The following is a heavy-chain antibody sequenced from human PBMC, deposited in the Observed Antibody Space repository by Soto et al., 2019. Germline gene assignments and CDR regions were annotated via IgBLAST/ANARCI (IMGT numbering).Heavy chain of an antibody. D-gene: IGHD1-26*01. J-gene: IGHJ6*02. CDR1: GFTFSSYW. CDR3: ARDLITGGRPYYYYYGMHV. V-gene: IGHV3-7*01. CDR2: IKEDGSEK. Sequence: PGGSLRLSCVASGFTFSSYWMSWVRQAPGKGLEWVANIKEDGSEKYYVDSVKGRFTTSRDNARNSLYLQMNSLRAEDTAVYYCARDLITGGRPYYYYYGMHVWGQGTTVTVSS.